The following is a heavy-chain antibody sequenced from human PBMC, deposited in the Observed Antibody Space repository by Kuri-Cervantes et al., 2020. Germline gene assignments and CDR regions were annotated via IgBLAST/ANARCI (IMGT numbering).Heavy chain of an antibody. CDR2: ISYDGSSK. J-gene: IGHJ5*02. CDR1: GFTFSSYA. Sequence: GESLKISCAASGFTFSSYAMHWVRQAPGKGLEWVAVISYDGSSKNCADSVKGRFSISRDNSKNTLYLQMNSLRAEDTAVYYCARDNYHFDPWGQGTLVTVSS. V-gene: IGHV3-30-3*01. D-gene: IGHD3/OR15-3a*01. CDR3: ARDNYHFDP.